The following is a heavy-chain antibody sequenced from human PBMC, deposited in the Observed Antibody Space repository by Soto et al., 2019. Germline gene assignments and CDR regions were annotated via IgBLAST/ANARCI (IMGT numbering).Heavy chain of an antibody. CDR2: IIPIFGTA. V-gene: IGHV1-69*12. J-gene: IGHJ3*02. CDR3: ARHCSGWYGLSWAFDI. D-gene: IGHD6-19*01. CDR1: GGTFSSYA. Sequence: QVQLVQSGAEVKKPGSSVKVSCKASGGTFSSYAISWVRQAPGQGLEWMGGIIPIFGTANYAQKFQGRVTITADESTRTAYMELSSLRSEDTAVYYCARHCSGWYGLSWAFDIWGQGTMVTVSS.